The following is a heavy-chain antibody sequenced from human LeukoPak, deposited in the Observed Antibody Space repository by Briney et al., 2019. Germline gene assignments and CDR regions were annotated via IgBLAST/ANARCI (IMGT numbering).Heavy chain of an antibody. CDR2: IWYDGSNK. Sequence: GGSLRLSCAASGFTFSSYGMHWVRQAPGKGLEWVAVIWYDGSNKYYADSVKGRFTISRDNSKNTLYLQMNSLRAEDTAVYYCARVSGTTAMVADYWGQGTLVTVPS. J-gene: IGHJ4*02. V-gene: IGHV3-33*08. CDR1: GFTFSSYG. D-gene: IGHD5-18*01. CDR3: ARVSGTTAMVADY.